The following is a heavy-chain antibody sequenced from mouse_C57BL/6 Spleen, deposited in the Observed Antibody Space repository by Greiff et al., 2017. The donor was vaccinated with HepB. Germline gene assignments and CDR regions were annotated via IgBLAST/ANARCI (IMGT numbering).Heavy chain of an antibody. V-gene: IGHV1-18*01. Sequence: EVQLQQSGPELVKPGASVKIPCKASGYTFTDYNMDWVKQSHGKSLEWIGDNNPNNGGTIYNQKFKGKATLTVDKSSSTAYMELRSLTSEDTAVYYCARGGEDAMDYWGQGASVTVSS. CDR1: GYTFTDYN. CDR2: NNPNNGGT. CDR3: ARGGEDAMDY. J-gene: IGHJ4*01.